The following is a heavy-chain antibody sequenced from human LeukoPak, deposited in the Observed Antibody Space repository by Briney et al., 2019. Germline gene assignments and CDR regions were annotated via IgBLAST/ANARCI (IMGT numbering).Heavy chain of an antibody. CDR3: ASEGTVTTLSVGAFDI. J-gene: IGHJ3*02. CDR1: GGSISSYY. D-gene: IGHD4-17*01. Sequence: SETLSLTCTVSGGSISSYYWSWIRQPPGKGLEWIGYIYYSGSTNYNPSLKSRVTISVDTSKNQFSLKLSSVTAADTAVYYCASEGTVTTLSVGAFDIWGQGTMVTVSS. V-gene: IGHV4-59*12. CDR2: IYYSGST.